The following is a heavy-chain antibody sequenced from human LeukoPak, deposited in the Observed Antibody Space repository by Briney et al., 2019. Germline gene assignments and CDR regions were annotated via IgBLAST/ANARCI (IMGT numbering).Heavy chain of an antibody. D-gene: IGHD1-26*01. J-gene: IGHJ4*02. CDR1: GFTFSSYA. CDR2: TSGSGGGT. V-gene: IGHV3-23*01. Sequence: GGSLRLSCAASGFTFSSYAMSCVRQAPGKGLEWVSATSGSGGGTYYAASVKGRFTISRDNSKNTLYLHMNSLRAEDTAVYYCAKHRWELLTGGLFDYWGQGTLVTVSS. CDR3: AKHRWELLTGGLFDY.